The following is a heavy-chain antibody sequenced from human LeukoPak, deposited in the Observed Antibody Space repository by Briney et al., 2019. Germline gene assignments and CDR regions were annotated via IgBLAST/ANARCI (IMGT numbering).Heavy chain of an antibody. CDR3: ATIGVYYDSSGPLDY. V-gene: IGHV1-2*02. CDR2: INPNSGGT. CDR1: GYTFTSYG. J-gene: IGHJ4*02. Sequence: ASVKVSCKASGYTFTSYGISWVRQAPGQGLEWMGWINPNSGGTNYAQKFQGRVTMTRDTSISTAYMELSSLRSEDTAVYYCATIGVYYDSSGPLDYWGQGTLVTVSS. D-gene: IGHD3-22*01.